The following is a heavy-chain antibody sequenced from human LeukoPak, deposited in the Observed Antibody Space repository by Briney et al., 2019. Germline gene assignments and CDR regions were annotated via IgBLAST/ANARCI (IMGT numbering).Heavy chain of an antibody. V-gene: IGHV3-30-3*01. D-gene: IGHD4-17*01. CDR3: AREGGYGDPYFDY. CDR1: GFTFSSYA. Sequence: GRSLRPSCAASGFTFSSYAMHWVRQAPGKGLEWVAVISYDGSNKYYADSVKGRFTISRDNSKNTLYLQMNSLRAEDTAVYYCAREGGYGDPYFDYWGQGTLVTVSS. CDR2: ISYDGSNK. J-gene: IGHJ4*02.